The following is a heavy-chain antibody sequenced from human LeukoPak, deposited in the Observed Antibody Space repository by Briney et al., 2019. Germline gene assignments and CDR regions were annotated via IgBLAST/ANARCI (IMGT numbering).Heavy chain of an antibody. CDR3: ARGLRWYSDY. J-gene: IGHJ4*02. V-gene: IGHV4-31*03. CDR2: IYYSGST. CDR1: GGSISSGGYS. D-gene: IGHD4-23*01. Sequence: PSETLSLTCTVSGGSISSGGYSWSWIRQHPGKGLEWIGYIYYSGSTYYNPSLKSRVTISVDTSKNQFSLKLSSVTAADTAVYYCARGLRWYSDYWGQGTLVTVSS.